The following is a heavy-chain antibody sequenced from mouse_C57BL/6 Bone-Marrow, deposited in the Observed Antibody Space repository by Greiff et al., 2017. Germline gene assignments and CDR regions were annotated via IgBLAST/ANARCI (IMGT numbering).Heavy chain of an antibody. J-gene: IGHJ1*03. CDR3: TTPPPPLRYFDV. CDR1: GFNIKDDY. Sequence: EVKLQQSGAELVRPGASVKLSCTASGFNIKDDYMHWVKQRPEQGLEWIGWIDPENGDTEYASKFQGKATITADTSSNTAYLQLSSLTSEDTAVYYCTTPPPPLRYFDVWGTGTTVTVSS. CDR2: IDPENGDT. V-gene: IGHV14-4*01. D-gene: IGHD1-1*01.